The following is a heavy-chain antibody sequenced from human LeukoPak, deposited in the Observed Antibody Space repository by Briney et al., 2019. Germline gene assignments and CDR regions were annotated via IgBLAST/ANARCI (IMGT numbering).Heavy chain of an antibody. D-gene: IGHD3-22*01. CDR2: INSDGSST. CDR3: ARGKRLAGYYDSSGYDY. J-gene: IGHJ4*02. Sequence: GGSLRLSCAASGFTFSSYWMHWVRQAPGKGLVWVSRINSDGSSTSYADSVKGRFTISRDNAKNTLYLQMNSLRAEDTAVYYCARGKRLAGYYDSSGYDYWGQGTLVTVSS. V-gene: IGHV3-74*01. CDR1: GFTFSSYW.